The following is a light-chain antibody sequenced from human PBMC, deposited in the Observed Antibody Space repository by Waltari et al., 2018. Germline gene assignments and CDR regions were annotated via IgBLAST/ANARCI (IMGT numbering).Light chain of an antibody. CDR2: AAS. J-gene: IGKJ4*01. V-gene: IGKV1-39*01. CDR3: QQSFSTPLT. CDR1: QSISSY. Sequence: DIQMTQSPSPLSASLGDSATIPCRASQSISSYLNWYQQKPGVAPKLLIYAASSLRNGVPSRFSGSGSGTDFSLTISSLQPEDFATYYCQQSFSTPLTFGGGTKVEIK.